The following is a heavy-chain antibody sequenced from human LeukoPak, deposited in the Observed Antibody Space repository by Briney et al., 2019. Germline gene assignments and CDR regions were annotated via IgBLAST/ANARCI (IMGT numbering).Heavy chain of an antibody. D-gene: IGHD3-10*01. Sequence: EASVNVLCKASGYTFTSYGISWVRQAPGQGREGVVWISAYNGNTNYAQKIQGRVTMTTDTSTSTAYMELRSLRSDDTAVYYCARDQRAEGFGELYDYWGQGTLVTVSS. V-gene: IGHV1-18*04. CDR3: ARDQRAEGFGELYDY. CDR2: ISAYNGNT. CDR1: GYTFTSYG. J-gene: IGHJ4*02.